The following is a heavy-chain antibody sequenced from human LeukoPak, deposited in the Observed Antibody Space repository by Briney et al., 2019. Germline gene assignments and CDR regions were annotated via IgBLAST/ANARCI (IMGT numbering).Heavy chain of an antibody. V-gene: IGHV4-39*07. CDR3: ARPRQYYYGSGSYYAD. Sequence: SETLSLTCTVSGGSISSSSYYWGWIRQPPGKGLEWIGSIYYSGSTYYNPSLKSRVTISVDTSKNQFSLKLSSVTAADTAVYYCARPRQYYYGSGSYYADWGQGTLVTVSS. CDR2: IYYSGST. CDR1: GGSISSSSYY. D-gene: IGHD3-10*01. J-gene: IGHJ4*02.